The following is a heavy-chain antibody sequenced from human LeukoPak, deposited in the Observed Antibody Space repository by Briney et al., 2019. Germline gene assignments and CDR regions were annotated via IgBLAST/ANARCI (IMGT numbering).Heavy chain of an antibody. J-gene: IGHJ4*02. CDR2: ITSSSSYI. Sequence: PGGSLRLSCAASGSTFSSYTMNWVRQAPGKGLGWVSSITSSSSYIYYADSVKGRFTISRDNAKNSLFLQMNSLRAEDTAVYYCARGPSGYHNTGGQGTLVTVSS. CDR3: ARGPSGYHNT. V-gene: IGHV3-21*01. CDR1: GSTFSSYT. D-gene: IGHD5-12*01.